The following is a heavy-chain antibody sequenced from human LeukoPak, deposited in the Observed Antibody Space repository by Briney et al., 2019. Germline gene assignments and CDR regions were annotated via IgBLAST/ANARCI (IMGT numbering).Heavy chain of an antibody. CDR2: INSDGSTT. V-gene: IGHV3-74*01. CDR3: ARVVVVRERDI. Sequence: GGSLRLSCTASGFTLSSYGMHWVRQAPGKGLVWVSRINSDGSTTYYADSVKGRFTISRDNAKNTLYLQMNSLRAEDTAVYYCARVVVVRERDIWGQGTMVTVSS. D-gene: IGHD3-22*01. J-gene: IGHJ3*02. CDR1: GFTLSSYG.